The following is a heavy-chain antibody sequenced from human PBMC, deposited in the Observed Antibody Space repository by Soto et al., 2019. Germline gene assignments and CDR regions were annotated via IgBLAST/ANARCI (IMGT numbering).Heavy chain of an antibody. CDR3: ARDSIAAAGGIDY. D-gene: IGHD6-13*01. V-gene: IGHV3-33*01. Sequence: GGSLRLSCAASGFTFSSYGMHWARQAPGKGLEWVAVIWYDGSNKYYADSVKGRFTISRDNSKNTLYLQMNSLRAEDTAVYYCARDSIAAAGGIDYWAPGTLGTVFS. J-gene: IGHJ4*02. CDR2: IWYDGSNK. CDR1: GFTFSSYG.